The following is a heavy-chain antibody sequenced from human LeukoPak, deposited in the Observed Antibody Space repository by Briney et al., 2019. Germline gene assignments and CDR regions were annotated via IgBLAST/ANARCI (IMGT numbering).Heavy chain of an antibody. Sequence: SETLSLTCTVSGGSISSYYWSWIRQPAGKGLEWIGRIYISGSTNYNPSLKSRVTISVDTSKNQFSLKLSSVTAADTAVYYCAREDYYDSSGYYGDYYYYYMDVWGKGTTVTVSS. D-gene: IGHD3-22*01. J-gene: IGHJ6*03. CDR1: GGSISSYY. CDR2: IYISGST. CDR3: AREDYYDSSGYYGDYYYYYMDV. V-gene: IGHV4-4*07.